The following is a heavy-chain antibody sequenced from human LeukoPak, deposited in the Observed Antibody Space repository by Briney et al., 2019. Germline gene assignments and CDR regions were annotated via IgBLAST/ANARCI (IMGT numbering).Heavy chain of an antibody. J-gene: IGHJ4*02. CDR2: IIPIFGTA. Sequence: SVKVSCKASGGTFSSYAISWVRQAPGQGLEWMGGIIPIFGTANYAQKFQGRVTITADESTSTAYMELSSLRSEDTAVYYCASSRDQNRLYSGYDFLCVDYWGQGTLATASS. CDR1: GGTFSSYA. V-gene: IGHV1-69*13. D-gene: IGHD5-12*01. CDR3: ASSRDQNRLYSGYDFLCVDY.